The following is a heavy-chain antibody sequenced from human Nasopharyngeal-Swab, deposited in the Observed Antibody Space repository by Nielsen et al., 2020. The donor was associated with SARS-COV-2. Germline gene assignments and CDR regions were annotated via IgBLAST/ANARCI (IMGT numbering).Heavy chain of an antibody. CDR3: ARGTTIFGVVIMGGDDY. J-gene: IGHJ4*02. V-gene: IGHV7-4-1*02. D-gene: IGHD3-3*01. Sequence: WVRQAPGQGLEWMGWNNTNTGNPTYAQGFTGRFVFSLDTSVSTAYLQISSLKAEDTAVYYCARGTTIFGVVIMGGDDYWGQGTLVTVSS. CDR2: NNTNTGNP.